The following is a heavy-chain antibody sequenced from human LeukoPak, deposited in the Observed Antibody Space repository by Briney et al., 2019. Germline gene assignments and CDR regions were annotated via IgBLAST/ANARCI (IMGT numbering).Heavy chain of an antibody. CDR1: AFAFSTYA. V-gene: IGHV3-23*01. Sequence: GGSLRLSCAASAFAFSTYAMSWVRQAPGKGLEWVSAISGSGGSTYYADSVKGRFTISRDNSKNTLYLQMNSLRAEDTAVYYCAKVSSGQLWSNFDYWGQGTLVTVSS. CDR3: AKVSSGQLWSNFDY. J-gene: IGHJ4*02. D-gene: IGHD5-18*01. CDR2: ISGSGGST.